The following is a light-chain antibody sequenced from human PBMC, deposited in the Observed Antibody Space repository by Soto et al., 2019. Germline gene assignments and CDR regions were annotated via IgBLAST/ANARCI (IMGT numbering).Light chain of an antibody. CDR1: QSISSN. V-gene: IGKV3-15*01. CDR2: GAS. CDR3: QQYDNWPIT. J-gene: IGKJ5*01. Sequence: EIVMTQSPATLSVSPGERASLSCRASQSISSNLAWYQQKPGQAPRLLIYGASTRATAIPARFSGSGSGTEFSLTINSLQSEDFAVYFCQQYDNWPITFGQGTRLEIK.